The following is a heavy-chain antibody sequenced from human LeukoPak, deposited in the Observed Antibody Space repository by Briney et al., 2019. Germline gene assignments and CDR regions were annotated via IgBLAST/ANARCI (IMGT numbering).Heavy chain of an antibody. V-gene: IGHV3-33*06. D-gene: IGHD3-22*01. CDR1: GLSFSSYW. J-gene: IGHJ4*02. CDR2: IWYDGSNK. Sequence: GGSLRLSCAASGLSFSSYWMHWVRQAPGKGLEGVAVIWYDGSNKYYADSVKGRFTISRDNSKNTLYLQMNSLRAEDTAVYYCAKDSYYYDSSGGYFDYWGQGTLVTVSS. CDR3: AKDSYYYDSSGGYFDY.